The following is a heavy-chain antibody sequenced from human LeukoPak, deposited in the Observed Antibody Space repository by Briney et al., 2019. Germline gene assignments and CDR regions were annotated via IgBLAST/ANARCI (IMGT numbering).Heavy chain of an antibody. D-gene: IGHD1-1*01. CDR3: ARLTTTGLFDY. Sequence: ASVKVSCKASGYTFTGYYMHWVRQAPGQGLEWMGIINPSGGTTTYAQKFQGRITMTRDTSTSTVYMELSSLRSEDTAVYYCARLTTTGLFDYWGQGTLVTVSS. CDR2: INPSGGTT. V-gene: IGHV1-46*01. CDR1: GYTFTGYY. J-gene: IGHJ4*02.